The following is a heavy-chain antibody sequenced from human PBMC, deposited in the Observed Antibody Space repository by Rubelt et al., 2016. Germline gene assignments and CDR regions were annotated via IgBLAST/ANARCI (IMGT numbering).Heavy chain of an antibody. J-gene: IGHJ4*02. CDR3: ARDGRFASRPGSP. CDR1: GYTFTSYD. D-gene: IGHD3-3*01. Sequence: QVQLVQSGAEVKKPGASVKVSCKASGYTFTSYDINWVRQATGQGLEWMGWMNADRDNTGYAQKFQGSLTMTRNNSRGAAYMGRGSLGTDGTAVYYRARDGRFASRPGSPWGQGTLVTVSS. CDR2: MNADRDNT. V-gene: IGHV1-8*01.